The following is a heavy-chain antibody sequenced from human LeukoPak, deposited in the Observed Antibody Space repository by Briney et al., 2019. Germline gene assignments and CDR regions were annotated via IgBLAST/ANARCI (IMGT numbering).Heavy chain of an antibody. D-gene: IGHD6-13*01. CDR1: GYTFTTYW. V-gene: IGHV5-51*01. Sequence: GESLKISCKGSGYTFTTYWIGWVREMPGKGLEWMGIIYPGDSDPRYSPSFQGQVTISADKSISTAYLEWSSLKASDSAMYYCARHGLGSSWFGFDYWGQGTLVTVSS. CDR2: IYPGDSDP. J-gene: IGHJ4*02. CDR3: ARHGLGSSWFGFDY.